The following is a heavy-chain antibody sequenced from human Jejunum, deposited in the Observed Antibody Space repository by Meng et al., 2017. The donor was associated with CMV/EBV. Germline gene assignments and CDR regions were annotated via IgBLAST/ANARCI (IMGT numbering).Heavy chain of an antibody. CDR1: GGSVSKYY. V-gene: IGHV4-59*02. CDR2: IYNSGDI. CDR3: VRHGDCSSGSCYYHWLDP. D-gene: IGHD2-2*01. Sequence: QGHLRGPGPGLVRPPETLSLTCSVSGGSVSKYYWGWIRQTPGGGLEWLGYIYNSGDIYYNPFLEGRVTISTDTSKNQFSLKLRYVTAADTAVYYCVRHGDCSSGSCYYHWLDPWGQGSLVTVSS. J-gene: IGHJ5*01.